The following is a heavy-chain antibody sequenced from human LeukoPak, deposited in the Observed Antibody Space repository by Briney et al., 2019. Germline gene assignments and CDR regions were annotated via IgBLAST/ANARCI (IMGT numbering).Heavy chain of an antibody. CDR2: MNPNSGNT. Sequence: ASVKVSCKASRYTFTMYYIHWVRQAPGQGLEWMGWMNPNSGNTGYAQKLQGRVTMTTDTSTSTAYMELRSLRSDDTAVYYCASSYYDILTGYYPSPALDYWGQGTLVTVSS. J-gene: IGHJ4*02. CDR3: ASSYYDILTGYYPSPALDY. D-gene: IGHD3-9*01. V-gene: IGHV1-18*04. CDR1: RYTFTMYY.